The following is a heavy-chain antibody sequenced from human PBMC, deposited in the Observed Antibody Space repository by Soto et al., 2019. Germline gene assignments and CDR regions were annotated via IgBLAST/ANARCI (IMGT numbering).Heavy chain of an antibody. CDR2: ISSSSSTI. CDR3: ARGTVDIAAAGTFYYYYGMDV. Sequence: GGSLRLSCAASGFTFSSYSMNWVRQAPGKGLEWVSYISSSSSTIYYADSVKGRFTISRDNAKNSLYLQMNSLRDEDTAVYYCARGTVDIAAAGTFYYYYGMDVWGQGTTVTVSS. CDR1: GFTFSSYS. J-gene: IGHJ6*02. V-gene: IGHV3-48*02. D-gene: IGHD6-13*01.